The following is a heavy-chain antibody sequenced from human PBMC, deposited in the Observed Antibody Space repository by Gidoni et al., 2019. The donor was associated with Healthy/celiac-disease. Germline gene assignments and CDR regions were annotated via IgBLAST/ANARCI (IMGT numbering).Heavy chain of an antibody. J-gene: IGHJ3*02. CDR1: GFSLSNARMG. V-gene: IGHV2-26*01. D-gene: IGHD6-19*01. CDR3: TRTAVADDAFDI. Sequence: QVTFKESGPVLVKPTETLTLTCTVSGFSLSNARMGVSWIRQPPGKALEWLAHIFSNDEKSYSTSLKSRLTISKDTSKSKVVLTMTNMNPVDTATYYCTRTAVADDAFDIWGQGTMVTVSS. CDR2: IFSNDEK.